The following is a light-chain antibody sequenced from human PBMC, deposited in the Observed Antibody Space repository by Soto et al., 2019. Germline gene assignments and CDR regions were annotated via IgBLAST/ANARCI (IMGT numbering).Light chain of an antibody. CDR1: QSIDSAY. Sequence: EIVLTQSPGTLSLSPGERATFSCRASQSIDSAYLAWYQQKPGQAPRLLIYATSSRATGIPDRFSGSGSGTDFTLTISRLDPEDFAVYFCQQYDTSPRTFGQGTKVVIK. V-gene: IGKV3-20*01. J-gene: IGKJ1*01. CDR3: QQYDTSPRT. CDR2: ATS.